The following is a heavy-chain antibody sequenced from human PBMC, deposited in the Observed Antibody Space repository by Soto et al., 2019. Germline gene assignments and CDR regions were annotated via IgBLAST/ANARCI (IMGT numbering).Heavy chain of an antibody. Sequence: SETLSLTCSVSGDYIHVGGYYWTWIRQRPGKGLEWMGYIYYTGKTYCNPSLESRLTMSVDRSKNQFSLRLTSVTAADTAVYFCGRDLTSNANCIDPWGQGTLVTVSS. CDR1: GDYIHVGGYY. J-gene: IGHJ5*02. V-gene: IGHV4-30-4*01. CDR3: GRDLTSNANCIDP. D-gene: IGHD2-2*01. CDR2: IYYTGKT.